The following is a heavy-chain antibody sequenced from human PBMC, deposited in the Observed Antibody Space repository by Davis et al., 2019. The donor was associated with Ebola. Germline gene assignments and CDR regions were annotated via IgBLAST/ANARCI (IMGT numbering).Heavy chain of an antibody. D-gene: IGHD1-26*01. J-gene: IGHJ3*02. Sequence: AASVKVSCKGSGYYLHWVRQAPGQGLEWMGRINPNSGDTNYAPNFQGRVTMTRDTSMNTAYLDLRSLRSDDTAVYFCARTSIVGTTTTASDIWGQGTLVTVSS. CDR2: INPNSGDT. CDR1: GYY. CDR3: ARTSIVGTTTTASDI. V-gene: IGHV1-2*06.